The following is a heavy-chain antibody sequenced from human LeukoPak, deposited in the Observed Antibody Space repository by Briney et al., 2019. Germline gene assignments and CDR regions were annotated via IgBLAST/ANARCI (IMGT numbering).Heavy chain of an antibody. V-gene: IGHV3-21*05. CDR1: GFTFSDYS. CDR3: ARGQWLVNY. D-gene: IGHD6-19*01. Sequence: PGGSLRLSCEASGFTFSDYSMAWVRQAPGKGLEWVSYISISGSFIYFADSVKGRFTISRDNAKNSLYLQMNSLRAEDTAVYYCARGQWLVNYWGQGTLVTVSS. J-gene: IGHJ4*02. CDR2: ISISGSFI.